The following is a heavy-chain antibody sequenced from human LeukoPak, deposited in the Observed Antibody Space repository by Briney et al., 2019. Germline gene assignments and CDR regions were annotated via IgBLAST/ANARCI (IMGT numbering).Heavy chain of an antibody. Sequence: GGSLRLSCAASGFTFSSYGMHWVRQAPGKGPGWVAFIRYDGSNKYYADSVKGRFTISRDNSKNTLYLQMNSLRAEDTAVYYCAKTDSDTIFGVVIIHDYFDYWGQGTLVTVSS. J-gene: IGHJ4*02. V-gene: IGHV3-30*02. CDR3: AKTDSDTIFGVVIIHDYFDY. CDR2: IRYDGSNK. CDR1: GFTFSSYG. D-gene: IGHD3-3*01.